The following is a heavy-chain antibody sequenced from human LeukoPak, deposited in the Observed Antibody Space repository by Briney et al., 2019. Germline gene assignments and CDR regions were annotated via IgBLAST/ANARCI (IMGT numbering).Heavy chain of an antibody. Sequence: PSETLSLTCTVSGGSISSYYWSWIRQPPGKGLEWIGNIYYSGSTNYNPSLKSRVTISVDTSKNQFSLKLSSVTAADTAVYYCARVTYGDYGIDYWGQGTLVTVSS. D-gene: IGHD4-17*01. CDR1: GGSISSYY. V-gene: IGHV4-59*01. CDR3: ARVTYGDYGIDY. J-gene: IGHJ4*02. CDR2: IYYSGST.